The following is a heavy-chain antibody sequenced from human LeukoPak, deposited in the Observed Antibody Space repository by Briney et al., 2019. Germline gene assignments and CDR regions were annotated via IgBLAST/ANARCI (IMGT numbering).Heavy chain of an antibody. CDR1: GFTFSDYS. Sequence: GGSLRLSCAASGFTFSDYSLNWVRQAPGKGLEWISYISSRSTVTHYRDSVRGRFTISRDNAKNSLYLQMSSLRAEDTAIYYCARDHPVRAMGAFDIWGQGTTVAVSS. V-gene: IGHV3-48*04. CDR2: ISSRSTVT. CDR3: ARDHPVRAMGAFDI. J-gene: IGHJ3*02.